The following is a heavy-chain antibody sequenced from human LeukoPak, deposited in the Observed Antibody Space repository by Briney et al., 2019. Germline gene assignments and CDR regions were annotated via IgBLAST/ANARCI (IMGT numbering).Heavy chain of an antibody. CDR3: ARGPVPAPRRGIYFEY. V-gene: IGHV1-8*01. J-gene: IGHJ4*02. Sequence: ASVKVSCKASGYTFSSHHIYWLRQAPGQGLEWLGWIILNSGETFYAETFQGRLSITSDTSKSSTYMDLASLAPDDTAVYYCARGPVPAPRRGIYFEYWGQGSLITVSS. CDR2: IILNSGET. CDR1: GYTFSSHH. D-gene: IGHD2-2*01.